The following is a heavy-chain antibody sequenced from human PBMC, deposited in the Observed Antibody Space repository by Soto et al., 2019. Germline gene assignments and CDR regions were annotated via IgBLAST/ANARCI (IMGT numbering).Heavy chain of an antibody. Sequence: GGSLRLSCAASGFTFSSYAMSWVRQAPGKGLEWVSAISGSGGSTYYADSVKGRFTISRDNSKNTLYLQMNSLRAEDTAVYYCAKLSSGWQRNYYYYYMDVWGKGTTVTVSS. CDR3: AKLSSGWQRNYYYYYMDV. V-gene: IGHV3-23*01. J-gene: IGHJ6*03. D-gene: IGHD6-19*01. CDR2: ISGSGGST. CDR1: GFTFSSYA.